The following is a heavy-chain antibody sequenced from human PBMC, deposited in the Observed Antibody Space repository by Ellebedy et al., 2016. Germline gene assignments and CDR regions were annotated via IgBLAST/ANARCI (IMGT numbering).Heavy chain of an antibody. D-gene: IGHD3-3*01. CDR1: GFTFSSYW. CDR3: TKAGTGQGWSAFFPYVYYYGLDV. Sequence: GESLKISXAASGFTFSSYWMSWVRQAPGKGLEWVANIKQDGSEKYYVDSVKGRFTISRANSKNTLSLSINSLRPEDTAVYYCTKAGTGQGWSAFFPYVYYYGLDVWGQGTTVTVSS. CDR2: IKQDGSEK. V-gene: IGHV3-7*01. J-gene: IGHJ6*02.